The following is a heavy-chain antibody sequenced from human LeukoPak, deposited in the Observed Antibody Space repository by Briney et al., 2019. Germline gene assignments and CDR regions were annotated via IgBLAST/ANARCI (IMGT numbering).Heavy chain of an antibody. CDR1: GYTFTSYG. CDR2: ISTYNGNT. CDR3: ARDYGPGRVDYFDS. D-gene: IGHD3-10*01. Sequence: ASVKVSCKASGYTFTSYGISWVRQAPGQGLEWMGWISTYNGNTYYAQNLKGRVTMTTDTSTSTAYMELRSLRSDDTAVYYCARDYGPGRVDYFDSWGQGSLVTVPS. V-gene: IGHV1-18*01. J-gene: IGHJ4*02.